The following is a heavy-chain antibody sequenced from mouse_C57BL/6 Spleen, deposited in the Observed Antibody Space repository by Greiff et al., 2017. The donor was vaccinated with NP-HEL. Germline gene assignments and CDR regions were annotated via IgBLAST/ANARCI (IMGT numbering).Heavy chain of an antibody. Sequence: QVQLQQSGAELVRPGTSVKVSCKASGYAFTNYLLEWVKQRPGQGLEWIGVINPGSGGTNYNEKFKGKATLTADKSSSTAYMQLSSLTSEDSAVYFCVRKEDYYGSRGDYFDYWGQGTTLTVSS. V-gene: IGHV1-54*01. CDR3: VRKEDYYGSRGDYFDY. J-gene: IGHJ2*01. CDR2: INPGSGGT. CDR1: GYAFTNYL. D-gene: IGHD1-1*01.